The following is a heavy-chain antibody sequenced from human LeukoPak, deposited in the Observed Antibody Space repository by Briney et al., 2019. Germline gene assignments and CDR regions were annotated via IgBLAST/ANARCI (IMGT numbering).Heavy chain of an antibody. J-gene: IGHJ4*02. CDR2: IYYSGST. V-gene: IGHV4-39*01. CDR3: ARRGYFLDY. Sequence: SETLSLTCTVSGGSISSSSYYWGWIRQPPGKGLEGIGSIYYSGSTYYNPSLKSRVTISVDTSKNQFSLKLSSVTAADTAVYYCARRGYFLDYWGQGTLVTVSS. CDR1: GGSISSSSYY.